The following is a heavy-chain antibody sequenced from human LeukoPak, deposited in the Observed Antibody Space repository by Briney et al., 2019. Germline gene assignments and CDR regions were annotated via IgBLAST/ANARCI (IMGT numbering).Heavy chain of an antibody. CDR1: GFTFGDFV. Sequence: GGSLRLSCTASGFTFGDFVMSWVRQTPGKGLEWVGFIRTKVNGETTKYAASVQGRFTISRDDSKSIAYLQMNSPKTEDTAVYYCTTDYQLDYWGQGTLVTVSS. CDR2: IRTKVNGETT. CDR3: TTDYQLDY. D-gene: IGHD3-16*01. V-gene: IGHV3-49*04. J-gene: IGHJ4*02.